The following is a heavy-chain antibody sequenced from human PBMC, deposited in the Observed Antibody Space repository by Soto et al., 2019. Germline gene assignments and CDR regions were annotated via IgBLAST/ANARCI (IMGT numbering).Heavy chain of an antibody. CDR3: ARDIRGRTNYFDP. CDR2: IWYDGSKK. D-gene: IGHD1-7*01. V-gene: IGHV3-33*01. CDR1: GFRFGTYG. J-gene: IGHJ5*02. Sequence: QVQLVASGGGVVQPGRSLRLSCAGTGFRFGTYGLHWVRQAPGTGLEWVAVIWYDGSKKYYADSVRGRFTISRDDSRSALYLQMNSLRAEDTAVYYCARDIRGRTNYFDPWGEGTLVTVSS.